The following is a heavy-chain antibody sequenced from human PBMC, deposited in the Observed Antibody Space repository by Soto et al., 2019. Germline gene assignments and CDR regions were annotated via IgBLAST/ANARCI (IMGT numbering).Heavy chain of an antibody. D-gene: IGHD3-16*02. J-gene: IGHJ4*02. CDR1: GGSISSGGYY. CDR2: IYYSGST. Sequence: PSETLSLSCTVSGGSISSGGYYWSWIRQHPGKGLEWIGYIYYSGSTYYNPSLKSRVTISVDTSKNQFSLKLSSVTAADTAVHYCARVNDYIWGSYRYIFDYWGQGTLVTVSS. V-gene: IGHV4-31*03. CDR3: ARVNDYIWGSYRYIFDY.